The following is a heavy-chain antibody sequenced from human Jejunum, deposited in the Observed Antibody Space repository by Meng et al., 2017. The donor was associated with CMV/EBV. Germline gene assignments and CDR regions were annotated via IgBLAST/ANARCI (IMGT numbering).Heavy chain of an antibody. CDR1: GGSISGYY. V-gene: IGHV4-59*13. CDR3: ARGWGTTSPWDY. CDR2: IDFIGTT. Sequence: TLSGGSISGYYWNWIRQTPGKGREWIGNIDFIGTTKYTPSLKSRVTISVDTSKIQVSLTLGPVAPGDSAVYFFARGWGTTSPWDYWGQGMLVTVSS. J-gene: IGHJ4*02. D-gene: IGHD3-16*01.